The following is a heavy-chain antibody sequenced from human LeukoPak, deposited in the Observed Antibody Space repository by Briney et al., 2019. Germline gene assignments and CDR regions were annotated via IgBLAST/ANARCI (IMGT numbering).Heavy chain of an antibody. CDR3: ARDISSGYYDAFDI. CDR2: ISSSSSYI. J-gene: IGHJ3*02. CDR1: GFTFSSYS. D-gene: IGHD3-22*01. V-gene: IGHV3-21*01. Sequence: GGSLRLSYAASGFTFSSYSMNWVRQAPGKGLEWVSSISSSSSYIYYADSVKGRFTISRDNAKNSLYLQMNSLRAEDTAVYYCARDISSGYYDAFDIWGQGTMVTVSS.